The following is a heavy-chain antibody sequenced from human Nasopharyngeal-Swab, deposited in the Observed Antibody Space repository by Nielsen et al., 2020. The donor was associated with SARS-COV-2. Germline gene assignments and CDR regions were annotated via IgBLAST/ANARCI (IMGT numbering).Heavy chain of an antibody. V-gene: IGHV3-23*01. D-gene: IGHD2-2*01. CDR3: AKDPYQPYYMDV. J-gene: IGHJ6*03. CDR2: ISGSGGST. Sequence: WIRQPPGKGLEWVSAISGSGGSTYYADSVKGRFTISRDNSKNTLYLQMNSLRAEDTAVYYCAKDPYQPYYMDVWGKGTTVTVS.